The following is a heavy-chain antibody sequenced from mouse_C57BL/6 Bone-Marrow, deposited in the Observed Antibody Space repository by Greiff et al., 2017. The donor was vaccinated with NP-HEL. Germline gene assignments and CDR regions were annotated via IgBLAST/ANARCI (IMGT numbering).Heavy chain of an antibody. CDR1: GYTFTSYW. D-gene: IGHD2-1*01. Sequence: QVQLQQPGAELVKPGASVKLSCKASGYTFTSYWMQWVKQRPGQGLEWIGEIDPSDRYTNYNQKFKGKATLTVDTSSSTAYMQLSSLTSEDSAVYYCATWGVNYFDYWGQGTTLTVSS. J-gene: IGHJ2*01. V-gene: IGHV1-50*01. CDR2: IDPSDRYT. CDR3: ATWGVNYFDY.